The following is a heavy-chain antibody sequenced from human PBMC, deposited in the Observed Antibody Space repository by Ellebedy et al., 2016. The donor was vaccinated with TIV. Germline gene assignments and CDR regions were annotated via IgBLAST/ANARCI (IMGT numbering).Heavy chain of an antibody. V-gene: IGHV4-59*08. CDR1: GGSISSYY. CDR3: ARLSSGWYVY. Sequence: MPSETLSLTCTVSGGSISSYYWSWIRQPPGKGLEWIGYIYYSGSTNYNPSLKSRVTISVDTSKNQFSLKLSSVTAADTAVYYCARLSSGWYVYWGQGTLVTVSS. D-gene: IGHD6-19*01. CDR2: IYYSGST. J-gene: IGHJ4*02.